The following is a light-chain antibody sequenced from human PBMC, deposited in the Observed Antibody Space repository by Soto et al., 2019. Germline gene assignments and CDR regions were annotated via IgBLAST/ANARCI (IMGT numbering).Light chain of an antibody. CDR2: DAS. CDR1: QSISNW. V-gene: IGKV1-5*01. CDR3: HQYDSYRGT. J-gene: IGKJ1*01. Sequence: DIQVTQSPSTLSASVGDRVTITCRTTQSISNWLAWYQQKPGKTPKLLIYDASSLESGVPSRFSGSGSGTEFTLTISSLQPDDFAPYYCHQYDSYRGTFGQGTKVEVK.